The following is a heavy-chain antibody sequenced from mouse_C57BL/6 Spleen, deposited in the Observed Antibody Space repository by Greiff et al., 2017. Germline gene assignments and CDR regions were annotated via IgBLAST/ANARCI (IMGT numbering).Heavy chain of an antibody. CDR3: ARWIYYDYDNDY. CDR2: IYPSDSET. V-gene: IGHV1-61*01. D-gene: IGHD2-4*01. Sequence: QVHVKQPGAELVRPGSSVKLSCKASGYTFTSYWMDWVKQRPGQGLEWIGNIYPSDSETHYNQKFKDKATLTVDKSSSTAYMQLSSLTSEDSAVYYCARWIYYDYDNDYWGQGTTLTVSS. J-gene: IGHJ2*01. CDR1: GYTFTSYW.